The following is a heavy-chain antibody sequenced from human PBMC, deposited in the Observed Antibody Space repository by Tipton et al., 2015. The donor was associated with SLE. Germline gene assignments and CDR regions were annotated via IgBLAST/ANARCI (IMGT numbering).Heavy chain of an antibody. D-gene: IGHD3/OR15-3a*01. CDR2: INHSGGT. CDR1: GGSFSGYY. CDR3: ARAPGLDRDYYYYYYMDV. J-gene: IGHJ6*03. V-gene: IGHV4-34*01. Sequence: LRLSCAVYGGSFSGYYWSWIRQPPGKGLEWIGEINHSGGTNYNPSLKSRVTISVDTSKNQFSLKLSSVTAADTAVYYCARAPGLDRDYYYYYYMDVWGKGTAVTVSS.